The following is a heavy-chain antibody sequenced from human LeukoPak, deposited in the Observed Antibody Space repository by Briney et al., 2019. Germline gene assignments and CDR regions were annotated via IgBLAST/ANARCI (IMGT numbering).Heavy chain of an antibody. D-gene: IGHD3-3*01. CDR3: ARGFVDYWSGYYRRDWFDP. V-gene: IGHV1-18*01. CDR2: INTYNGNT. CDR1: GYTFISYG. Sequence: GASVKVSCKASGYTFISYGISWVRQAPGQGLEWMGWINTYNGNTKYAQKFQGRVTMTTDTSTSTAYMELRSLRSDDTAVYYCARGFVDYWSGYYRRDWFDPWGQGTLVTVSS. J-gene: IGHJ5*02.